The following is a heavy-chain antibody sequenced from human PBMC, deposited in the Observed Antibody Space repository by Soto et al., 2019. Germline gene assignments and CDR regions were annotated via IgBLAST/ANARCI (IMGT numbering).Heavy chain of an antibody. D-gene: IGHD5-12*01. CDR1: GGTFSSYA. CDR2: VIPVFDIT. J-gene: IGHJ5*02. CDR3: ARDFLTDGYIGGWFDP. Sequence: QVHLVQSGAEVKKPGSSVKVSCKASGGTFSSYAINWVRQAPGQGLEWMGGVIPVFDITNYAPKFQGRLTITADESTSTAYMELSSLKSEDTAVYFCARDFLTDGYIGGWFDPWGQGSLVTVSS. V-gene: IGHV1-69*12.